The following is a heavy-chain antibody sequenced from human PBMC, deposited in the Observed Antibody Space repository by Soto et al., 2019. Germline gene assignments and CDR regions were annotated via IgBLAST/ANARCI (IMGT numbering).Heavy chain of an antibody. CDR1: GFTFSGSA. D-gene: IGHD2-2*01. CDR2: IRSKANSYAT. CDR3: TRPLGVPAADYYYYYYGMDV. J-gene: IGHJ6*02. V-gene: IGHV3-73*02. Sequence: EVQLVESGGGLVQPGGSLKLSCAASGFTFSGSAMHWVRQASGKGLEWVGRIRSKANSYATAYAASVKGRFTISRDDSKNTAYLQMNSLKNEDTAVYYCTRPLGVPAADYYYYYYGMDVWGQGTTVTVSS.